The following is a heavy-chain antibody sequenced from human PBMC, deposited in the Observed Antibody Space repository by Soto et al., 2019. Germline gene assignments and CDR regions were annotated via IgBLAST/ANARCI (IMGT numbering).Heavy chain of an antibody. Sequence: PGGALRLSCAASGFIVSTIYMSCVRQVPGKGLDWVSGISGSGNNTYYAASVKGRFTISRDNSKSTLYLQMNSLRAEDTALYYCAKDLAFQPLGFDPWGQGTLVTVSS. V-gene: IGHV3-23*01. CDR1: GFIVSTIY. CDR3: AKDLAFQPLGFDP. D-gene: IGHD2-2*01. CDR2: ISGSGNNT. J-gene: IGHJ5*02.